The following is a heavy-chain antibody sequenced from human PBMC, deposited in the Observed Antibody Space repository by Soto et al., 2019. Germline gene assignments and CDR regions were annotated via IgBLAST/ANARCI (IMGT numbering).Heavy chain of an antibody. V-gene: IGHV3-33*01. CDR2: IWYDGSNK. CDR3: ARDYRPTGDPENFGY. Sequence: GGSLRLSCAASGFTFSSYGMHWVRQAPGKGLEWVAVIWYDGSNKYYADSVKGRFTISRDNSKNTLYLQMNSLRAEDTAVYYCARDYRPTGDPENFGYWGQGTLVTVSS. D-gene: IGHD7-27*01. CDR1: GFTFSSYG. J-gene: IGHJ4*02.